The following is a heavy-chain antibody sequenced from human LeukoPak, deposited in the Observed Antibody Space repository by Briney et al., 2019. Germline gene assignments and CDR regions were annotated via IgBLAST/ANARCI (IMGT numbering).Heavy chain of an antibody. V-gene: IGHV3-7*01. J-gene: IGHJ4*02. CDR3: ARHLSGVTGYTYGRGIDY. Sequence: WGSLRLSCAASGFTFSSYWMSWVRQAPGKGLEWVANIKKDGSEKYYVDSVKGRFTISRDNAKTSLYLQMNSLRAEDTAVYYCARHLSGVTGYTYGRGIDYWGQGTLVTVSS. D-gene: IGHD5-18*01. CDR1: GFTFSSYW. CDR2: IKKDGSEK.